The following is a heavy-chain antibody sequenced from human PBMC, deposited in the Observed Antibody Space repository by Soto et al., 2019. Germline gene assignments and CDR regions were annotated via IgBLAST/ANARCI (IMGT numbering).Heavy chain of an antibody. CDR1: GGSIGSRTW. Sequence: PSETLSLTCAVSGGSIGSRTWWRWVRQPPGKGLEWIGEIYHSGTTNYNPSLKSRVTISVDKSKSQFSLKLNSVTAADTAVYYWARDDSGDDFDFWGQGTLVTVSS. CDR2: IYHSGTT. CDR3: ARDDSGDDFDF. J-gene: IGHJ4*02. V-gene: IGHV4-4*02. D-gene: IGHD4-17*01.